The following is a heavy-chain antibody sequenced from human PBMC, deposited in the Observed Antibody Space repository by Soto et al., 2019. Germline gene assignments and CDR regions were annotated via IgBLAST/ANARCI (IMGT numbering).Heavy chain of an antibody. D-gene: IGHD2-8*01. Sequence: QAQLEQSGPEVKRPGASLKVSCRASAYTFTSYHISWVRQAPGQGLEWIGGINACDDDTNYSQKFQDRVTMTAHRSTDTAYLGLRSLGSDDTAIYYCARNLYGRAFDIWGQGTMVTVSS. CDR1: AYTFTSYH. CDR2: INACDDDT. V-gene: IGHV1-18*04. J-gene: IGHJ3*02. CDR3: ARNLYGRAFDI.